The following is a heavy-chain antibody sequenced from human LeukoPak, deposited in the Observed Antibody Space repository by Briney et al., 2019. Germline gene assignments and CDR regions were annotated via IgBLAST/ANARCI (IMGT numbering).Heavy chain of an antibody. V-gene: IGHV3-11*04. CDR1: GFTFSDYY. Sequence: GGSLRPSCAASGFTFSDYYMSWIRQAPGKGLEWVSYISSSGSTIYYADSVKGRFTISRDNAKNSLYPQMNSLRAEDTAVYYCARDVCSGGSCYSGGVYWGQGTLVTVSS. CDR3: ARDVCSGGSCYSGGVY. D-gene: IGHD2-15*01. CDR2: ISSSGSTI. J-gene: IGHJ4*02.